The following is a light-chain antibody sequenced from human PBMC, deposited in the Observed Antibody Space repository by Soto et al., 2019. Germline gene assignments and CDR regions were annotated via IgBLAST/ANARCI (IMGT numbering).Light chain of an antibody. CDR3: QQYNSYSEIT. V-gene: IGKV1-5*01. CDR1: QSISSW. J-gene: IGKJ3*01. CDR2: DAS. Sequence: DIQMTQSPSTLSASVGDRVTITCRASQSISSWLAWYQQKPGKAPKLLIYDASSLESGVPSRFSGSGSGTEFTLTISSLQPDDFATYYCQQYNSYSEITFCPGTKVDIK.